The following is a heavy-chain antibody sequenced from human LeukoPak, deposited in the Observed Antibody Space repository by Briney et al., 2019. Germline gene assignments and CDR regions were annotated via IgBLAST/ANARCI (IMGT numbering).Heavy chain of an antibody. V-gene: IGHV1-46*02. CDR3: ARYSRRGVVPAAFDI. D-gene: IGHD3-10*01. CDR1: GSTFNTYY. CDR2: INPSNSST. J-gene: IGHJ3*02. Sequence: GASVKVSCKASGSTFNTYYIYWVRRAPGQGLECMGVINPSNSSTNYAEKFQGRVTMTRDTSTSTVYMELSSLRPDDTAVYYCARYSRRGVVPAAFDIWGQGTMVIVSS.